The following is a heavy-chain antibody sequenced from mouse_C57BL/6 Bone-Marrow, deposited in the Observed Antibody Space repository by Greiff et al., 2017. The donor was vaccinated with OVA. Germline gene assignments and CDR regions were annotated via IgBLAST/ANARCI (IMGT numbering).Heavy chain of an antibody. CDR3: TTTGKGFAD. CDR1: GFNIKDDS. J-gene: IGHJ3*01. CDR2: IDPENGDT. V-gene: IGHV14-4*01. Sequence: EVQLQQSGAELVRPGASVKLSCTASGFNIKDDSMPWVKQRPEQGLEWIGWIDPENGDTEYASKFPGPATIPADTSSNTAYLQLSSLTSEDTAVYYCTTTGKGFADWGQGTLVTVSA.